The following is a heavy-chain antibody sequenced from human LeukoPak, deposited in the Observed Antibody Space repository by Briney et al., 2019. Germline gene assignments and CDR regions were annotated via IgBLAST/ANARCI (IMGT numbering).Heavy chain of an antibody. V-gene: IGHV4-34*01. CDR1: GGSFSGYY. CDR3: ASERQYSGSDYDSFVSSAFDY. CDR2: INHSGST. Sequence: SETLSLTCAVYGGSFSGYYWSWIRQPPGKGLEWIGEINHSGSTNYNPSLKSRATISVDTSKNQFSLKLSSVTAADTAVYYCASERQYSGSDYDSFVSSAFDYWGQGTLVTVSS. J-gene: IGHJ4*02. D-gene: IGHD1-26*01.